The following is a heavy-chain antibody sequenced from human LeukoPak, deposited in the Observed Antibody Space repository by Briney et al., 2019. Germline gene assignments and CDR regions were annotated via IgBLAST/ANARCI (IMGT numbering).Heavy chain of an antibody. V-gene: IGHV3-7*01. D-gene: IGHD3-10*01. CDR1: GFTFSSYW. J-gene: IGHJ6*02. CDR3: ARVLRITMVRGSYYGMDV. Sequence: PGGSLRLSCAASGFTFSSYWMSWVRQAPGKGLEWVANIKQDGSEKYYADSVKGRFTISRDNAKNSLYLQMNSLRAEDTAVYYCARVLRITMVRGSYYGMDVWGQGTTVTVSS. CDR2: IKQDGSEK.